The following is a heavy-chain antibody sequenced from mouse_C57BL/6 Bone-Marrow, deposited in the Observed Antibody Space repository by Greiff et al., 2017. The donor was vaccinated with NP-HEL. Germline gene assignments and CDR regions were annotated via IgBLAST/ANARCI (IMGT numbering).Heavy chain of an antibody. J-gene: IGHJ4*01. V-gene: IGHV1-22*01. CDR1: GYTFTDYN. CDR3: ARRGYSLYYYAMDY. D-gene: IGHD2-12*01. CDR2: INPNNGGT. Sequence: EVQLQESGPELVKPGASVKMSCKASGYTFTDYNMHWVKQSHGKSLEWIGYINPNNGGTSYNQKFKGKATLTVIKSSSTAYMELRSLTSEDSAVYYCARRGYSLYYYAMDYWGQGTSVTVSS.